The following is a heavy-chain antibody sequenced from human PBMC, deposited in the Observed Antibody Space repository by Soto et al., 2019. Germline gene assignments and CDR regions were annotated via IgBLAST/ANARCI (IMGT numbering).Heavy chain of an antibody. J-gene: IGHJ4*02. V-gene: IGHV4-31*03. Sequence: QVQLQESGPGLVKPSQTLSLTCSVSGGSIRRGNYYWSWIRQHPGKGLEWIGYIYYSGNTYYNPSLKSRVTMSVDTSKNQFSLKLSSVTAADTAVYYCAGYSGSYYAFDYWGQGILVTVSS. CDR3: AGYSGSYYAFDY. CDR1: GGSIRRGNYY. D-gene: IGHD1-26*01. CDR2: IYYSGNT.